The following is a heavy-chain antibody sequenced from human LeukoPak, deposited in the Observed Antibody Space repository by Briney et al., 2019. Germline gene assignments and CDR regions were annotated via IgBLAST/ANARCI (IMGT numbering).Heavy chain of an antibody. CDR2: IYYSGST. J-gene: IGHJ4*02. Sequence: PSETLSLTCSVSGGSINSYYWNWIRHPPGKGLEWIGYIYYSGSTKYNPSLKSRVTISVDTSKNQFSLKLSSVTAADTAVYYCASTFQGNFDYWGQGTLVTVSS. CDR3: ASTFQGNFDY. D-gene: IGHD2/OR15-2a*01. CDR1: GGSINSYY. V-gene: IGHV4-59*01.